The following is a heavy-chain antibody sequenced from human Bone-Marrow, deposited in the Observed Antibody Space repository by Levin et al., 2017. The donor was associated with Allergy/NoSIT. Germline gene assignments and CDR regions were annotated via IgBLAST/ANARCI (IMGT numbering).Heavy chain of an antibody. D-gene: IGHD3-10*01. Sequence: GGSLRLSCAASGFTFSSYAMSWVRQAPGKGLQWVSGIGGGTTVYADSVRGRFTISRDTSKNTLSLEMNRLRAEHTAVYYCAKDDYSESGSYSWGVFGYWGQGTVVTVSS. V-gene: IGHV3-23*01. J-gene: IGHJ4*01. CDR3: AKDDYSESGSYSWGVFGY. CDR2: IGGGTT. CDR1: GFTFSSYA.